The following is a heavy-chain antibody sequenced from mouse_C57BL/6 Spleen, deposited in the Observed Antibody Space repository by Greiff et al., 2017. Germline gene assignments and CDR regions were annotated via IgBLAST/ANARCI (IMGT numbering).Heavy chain of an antibody. CDR1: GYTFTDYE. CDR2: IDPETGGT. J-gene: IGHJ1*03. V-gene: IGHV1-15*01. D-gene: IGHD1-1*01. CDR3: TRHGSRRYFDV. Sequence: VQLQQSGAELVRPGASVTLSCKASGYTFTDYEMHWVKQTPVHGLEWIGAIDPETGGTAYNQKFKGKAILTADKSSSTAYMELRSLTSEDSAVYYCTRHGSRRYFDVWGTGTTVTVSS.